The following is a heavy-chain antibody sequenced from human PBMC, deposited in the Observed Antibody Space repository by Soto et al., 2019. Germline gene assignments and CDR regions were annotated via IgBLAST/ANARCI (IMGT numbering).Heavy chain of an antibody. CDR1: GFTFDDYD. V-gene: IGHV3-9*01. Sequence: EVQLVESGGGLVQPGRSLRLSCAAYGFTFDDYDMHWVRQAPGKGLEWVSGISWNSGSIGYADSVKGRFTISRDNAKNSLYLQMNSLRDEDTALYYCAKDSLSTNGFDYWGQGTLVTVSS. CDR3: AKDSLSTNGFDY. J-gene: IGHJ4*02. CDR2: ISWNSGSI.